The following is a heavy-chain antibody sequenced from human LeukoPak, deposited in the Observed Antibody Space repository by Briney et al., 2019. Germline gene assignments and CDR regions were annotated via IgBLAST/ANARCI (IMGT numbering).Heavy chain of an antibody. CDR2: ISSSGSTI. J-gene: IGHJ3*02. Sequence: GGSLRLSCAASGLTFSDYYMSWIRQAPGKGLEWVSYISSSGSTIYYADSVKGRFTISRDNAKNSLYLQMNSLRAEDTAVYYCASGSAYSYDLNAFDIWGQGTMVTVSS. CDR1: GLTFSDYY. V-gene: IGHV3-11*01. CDR3: ASGSAYSYDLNAFDI. D-gene: IGHD5-18*01.